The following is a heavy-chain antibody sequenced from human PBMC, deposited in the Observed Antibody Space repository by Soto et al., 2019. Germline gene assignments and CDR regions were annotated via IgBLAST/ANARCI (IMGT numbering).Heavy chain of an antibody. V-gene: IGHV4-59*08. CDR2: IYYSGST. Sequence: SETLSLTCTVSGGSISSYYWSWIRQPPGKGLEWIGYIYYSGSTNYNPSLKSRVTISVDTSKNQFSLKLSSVTAADTAVYYCARVTGGAFDYWGQGTLVTVSS. D-gene: IGHD4-4*01. J-gene: IGHJ4*02. CDR3: ARVTGGAFDY. CDR1: GGSISSYY.